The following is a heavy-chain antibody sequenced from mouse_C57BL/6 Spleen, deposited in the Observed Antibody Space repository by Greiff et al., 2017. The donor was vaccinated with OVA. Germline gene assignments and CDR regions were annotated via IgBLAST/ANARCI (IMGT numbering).Heavy chain of an antibody. D-gene: IGHD1-2*01. V-gene: IGHV5-17*01. Sequence: DVHLVESGGGLVKPGGSLKLSCAASGFTFSDYGMHWVRQAPEKGLEWVAYISSSSSTIYYADTVKGRFTISRDNAKNTLFLQMTSLRSEDTAMYYCARVDTARYFDYWGQGTTLTVSS. CDR2: ISSSSSTI. CDR1: GFTFSDYG. J-gene: IGHJ2*01. CDR3: ARVDTARYFDY.